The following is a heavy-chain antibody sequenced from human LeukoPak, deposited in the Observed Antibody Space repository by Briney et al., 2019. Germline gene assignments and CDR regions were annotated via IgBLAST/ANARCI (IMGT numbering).Heavy chain of an antibody. V-gene: IGHV3-23*01. J-gene: IGHJ4*02. CDR1: GFTFSSYW. Sequence: SGGSLRLSCAASGFTFSSYWMSWVRQAPGKGLEWVSGISASDTTYYADSVKGRFTISRDNSKNTLFLQMSSLRAEDTAVYYCAKSSGGDYLQYFDSWGQGTLVTVSS. D-gene: IGHD2-21*02. CDR2: ISASDTT. CDR3: AKSSGGDYLQYFDS.